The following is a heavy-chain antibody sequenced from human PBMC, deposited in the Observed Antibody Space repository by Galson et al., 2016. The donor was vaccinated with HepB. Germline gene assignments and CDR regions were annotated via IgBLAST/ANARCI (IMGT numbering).Heavy chain of an antibody. CDR3: AKSRGIIGATRDAFDI. CDR2: IDPSGGST. D-gene: IGHD1-26*01. CDR1: GYTFTNYN. J-gene: IGHJ3*02. V-gene: IGHV1-46*01. Sequence: SVKVSCKASGYTFTNYNMHWVRQAPGQGLEWMGIIDPSGGSTTYTQKFQGRVTVTRDTSTSTVYMQLSSLRSEDTAVYYCAKSRGIIGATRDAFDIWGQGTTVTVSS.